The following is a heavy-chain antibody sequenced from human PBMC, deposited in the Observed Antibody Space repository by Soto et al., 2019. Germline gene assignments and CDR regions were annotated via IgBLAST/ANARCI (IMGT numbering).Heavy chain of an antibody. CDR1: GGSIRSGDYS. D-gene: IGHD2-21*01. CDR2: IYHSGAT. Sequence: QLQLQESGSGLVKPSQTLSLTCAVSGGSIRSGDYSWSWIRQPPGKGLEWLGYIYHSGATYTNPSLQSRVTISVDTSKNQFSMRLSSVTAADTAVYYCARGRAGVIDYWGQGTLVTVSS. V-gene: IGHV4-30-2*01. J-gene: IGHJ4*02. CDR3: ARGRAGVIDY.